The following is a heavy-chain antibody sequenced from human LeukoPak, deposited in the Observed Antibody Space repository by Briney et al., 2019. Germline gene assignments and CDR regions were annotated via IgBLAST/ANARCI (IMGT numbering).Heavy chain of an antibody. CDR1: GFSFSNYA. CDR2: ISYDGSNK. V-gene: IGHV3-30-3*01. Sequence: GRSLRLSCAASGFSFSNYAVHWVRQAPGQGLEWVAVISYDGSNKYYADSVKGRFTISRDNSKNTLYLQMNSLRAEDTAVYYCARDREYGSGWCRAFDIWGQGTMVTVSS. J-gene: IGHJ3*02. D-gene: IGHD6-19*01. CDR3: ARDREYGSGWCRAFDI.